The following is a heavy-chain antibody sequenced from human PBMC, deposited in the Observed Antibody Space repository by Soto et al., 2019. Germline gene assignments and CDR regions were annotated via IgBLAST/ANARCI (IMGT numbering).Heavy chain of an antibody. J-gene: IGHJ4*02. V-gene: IGHV5-51*01. CDR2: IYPGDSDT. CDR1: GYSFSSXX. CDR3: ARQGTXAEGFDF. Sequence: SLKISCKGFGYSFSSXXFGWVRQMPGKGLDWMGIIYPGDSDTRYSPSFLGQVTISADKSINTAYLQWSSLKASDTAMYYCARQGTXAEGFDFWGQGALVTVSS.